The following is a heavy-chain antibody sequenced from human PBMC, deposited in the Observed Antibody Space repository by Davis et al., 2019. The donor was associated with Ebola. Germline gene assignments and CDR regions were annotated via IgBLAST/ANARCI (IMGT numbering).Heavy chain of an antibody. CDR2: IIPILGIA. J-gene: IGHJ3*02. CDR1: GYSFTSYG. D-gene: IGHD2-21*02. CDR3: ARGFGDYDAFDI. V-gene: IGHV1-69*10. Sequence: AASVKVSCKASGYSFTSYGISWARQAPGQGLEWRGWIIPILGIANYAQKFQGRVTITADKSTNTAYMELSRLRSDDTAVYYCARGFGDYDAFDIWGQGTMVTVSS.